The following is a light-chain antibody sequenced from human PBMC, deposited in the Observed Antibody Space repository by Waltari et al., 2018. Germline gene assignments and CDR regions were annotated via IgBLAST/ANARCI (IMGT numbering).Light chain of an antibody. V-gene: IGLV2-8*01. CDR3: SSYAGSDNFVV. Sequence: QSALTQPPSASGSPGQSVTISCTGTSSDLGGYNYFSWYQHHPDKAPKLMIYEVSKRPAGVPDRFSGSKSDTTASLTVSGLQAEDEADYYCSSYAGSDNFVVFGGGTKLTVL. J-gene: IGLJ2*01. CDR2: EVS. CDR1: SSDLGGYNY.